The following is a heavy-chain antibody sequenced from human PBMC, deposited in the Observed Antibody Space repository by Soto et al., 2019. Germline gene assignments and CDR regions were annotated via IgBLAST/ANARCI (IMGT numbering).Heavy chain of an antibody. V-gene: IGHV1-3*01. CDR3: TSLWDGEGYDRKYV. J-gene: IGHJ6*02. CDR2: INVAKGKT. CDR1: GYSFSGYG. Sequence: SSVKVCCKASGYSFSGYGVHWVRRAPRQRFEWMGWINVAKGKTKYSQKFQGRVTVTRDTSASTVYMDLSGLRSEDTAVYYCTSLWDGEGYDRKYVWGRGNT. D-gene: IGHD1-26*01.